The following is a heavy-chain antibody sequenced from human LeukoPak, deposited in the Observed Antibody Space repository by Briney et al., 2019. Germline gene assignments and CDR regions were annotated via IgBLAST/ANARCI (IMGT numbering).Heavy chain of an antibody. V-gene: IGHV3-43D*03. CDR2: ISWDGGST. CDR3: AKADYYGSGSPFGY. Sequence: GGSLRLSCAASGFTFDDYAMHWVRQAPGKGLEWVSLISWDGGSTYYADSVKGRFTISRDNSKNSLYLQMNSLRAEDTALYYCAKADYYGSGSPFGYWGQGTLVTVSS. D-gene: IGHD3-10*01. J-gene: IGHJ4*02. CDR1: GFTFDDYA.